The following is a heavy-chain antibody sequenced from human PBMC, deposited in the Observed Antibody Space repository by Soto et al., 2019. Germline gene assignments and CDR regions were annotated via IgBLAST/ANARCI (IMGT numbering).Heavy chain of an antibody. Sequence: ASVKVSCKASGYTFTGYYMHWVRQAPGQGLEWMGWINPNSGGTNYAQKFQGWVTMTRDTSISTAYMELSRLRSDDTAVYYCTRTREAAAADYYYYGMEVWGQGTTVTVSS. CDR1: GYTFTGYY. V-gene: IGHV1-2*04. CDR3: TRTREAAAADYYYYGMEV. D-gene: IGHD6-13*01. J-gene: IGHJ6*02. CDR2: INPNSGGT.